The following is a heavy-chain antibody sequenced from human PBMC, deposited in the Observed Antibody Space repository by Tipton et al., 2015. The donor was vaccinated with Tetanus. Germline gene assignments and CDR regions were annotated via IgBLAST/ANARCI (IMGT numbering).Heavy chain of an antibody. D-gene: IGHD4-23*01. CDR1: GFNFRNNA. CDR3: AKGATGGSYGGPDAFDV. V-gene: IGHV3-23*01. CDR2: LAGSGGTT. Sequence: SLRLSCVASGFNFRNNAMSWVRQAPGKGLEWVSGLAGSGGTTYYADSVSGRFTISRDNSKNTLFLQMNDLSAEDTAVYYCAKGATGGSYGGPDAFDVRGQGTMVTVSS. J-gene: IGHJ3*01.